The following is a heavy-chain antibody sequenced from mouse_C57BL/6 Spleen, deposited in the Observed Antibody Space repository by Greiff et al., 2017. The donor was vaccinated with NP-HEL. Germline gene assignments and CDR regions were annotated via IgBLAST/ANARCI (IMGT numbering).Heavy chain of an antibody. CDR2: IHPNSGST. CDR1: GYTFTSYW. V-gene: IGHV1-64*01. Sequence: QVQLQQSGAELVKPGASVKLSCKASGYTFTSYWMHWVKQRPGQGLEWIGMIHPNSGSTNYNEKFKSKATLTVDKSSSTAYMQLSSLTSEDSAVYYCARFFLDAMDYWGQGTSVTVSS. J-gene: IGHJ4*01. CDR3: ARFFLDAMDY.